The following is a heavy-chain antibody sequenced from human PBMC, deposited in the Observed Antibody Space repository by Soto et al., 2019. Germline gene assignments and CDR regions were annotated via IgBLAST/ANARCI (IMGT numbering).Heavy chain of an antibody. CDR2: ISGSGGST. V-gene: IGHV3-23*01. D-gene: IGHD3-10*01. CDR1: GFTFSSYA. CDR3: AKSSLGLYGSGSSKSLYYYYGMDV. J-gene: IGHJ6*02. Sequence: VQLLESGGGLVQPGGSLRLSCAASGFTFSSYAMSWVRQAPGKGLEWVSAISGSGGSTYYADSVKGRFTISRDNSKNTLYLQMNSLRAEDTAVYYCAKSSLGLYGSGSSKSLYYYYGMDVWGQGTTVTVSS.